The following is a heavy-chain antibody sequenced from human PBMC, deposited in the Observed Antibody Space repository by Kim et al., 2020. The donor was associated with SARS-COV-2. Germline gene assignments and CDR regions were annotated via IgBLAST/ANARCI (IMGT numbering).Heavy chain of an antibody. V-gene: IGHV3-30*18. Sequence: GGSLRLSCADSGFTFSSYGMHWVRQAPGKGLEWVTVISYDGSNKYYADSVKGRFTISRDNSKNTLYLQMNSLRAEDTAVYYCAKDRGSVAVAGSDYWGQGTLGTVSA. J-gene: IGHJ4*02. CDR3: AKDRGSVAVAGSDY. D-gene: IGHD6-19*01. CDR1: GFTFSSYG. CDR2: ISYDGSNK.